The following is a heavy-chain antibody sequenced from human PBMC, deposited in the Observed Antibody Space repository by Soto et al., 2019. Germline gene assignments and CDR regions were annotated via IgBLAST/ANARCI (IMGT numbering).Heavy chain of an antibody. V-gene: IGHV3-53*01. D-gene: IGHD3-10*01. CDR2: IYSGGST. CDR3: ARDVVVRGVIIDYSYYYGMDV. CDR1: GFTFSSYA. Sequence: PGGSLRLSCAASGFTFSSYAMSWVRQAPGKGLEWFSVIYSGGSTYYADSVKGRFTISRDNSKNTLYLQMNSLRAEDTAVYYCARDVVVRGVIIDYSYYYGMDVWGQGTTVTVSS. J-gene: IGHJ6*02.